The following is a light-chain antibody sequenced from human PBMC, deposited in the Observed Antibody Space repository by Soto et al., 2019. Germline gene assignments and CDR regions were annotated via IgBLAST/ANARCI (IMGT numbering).Light chain of an antibody. CDR3: SSYASSSSLDV. CDR2: DVS. CDR1: SSDVGDYNY. Sequence: QSALTQPASLSGSPGQSITISCTGTSSDVGDYNYVSWFQQQPGKAPKLMIYDVSSRPSGISNRFSGSKSGNTASLTISGLQTEDEADYYCSSYASSSSLDVFGSGTKVTVL. V-gene: IGLV2-14*03. J-gene: IGLJ1*01.